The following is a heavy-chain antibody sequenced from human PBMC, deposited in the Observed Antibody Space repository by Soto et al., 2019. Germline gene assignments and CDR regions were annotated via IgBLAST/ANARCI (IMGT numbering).Heavy chain of an antibody. CDR2: ISGSSQTI. CDR3: ARTLSWRRGPFDS. CDR1: GFIFNTYS. J-gene: IGHJ4*02. D-gene: IGHD2-15*01. V-gene: IGHV3-48*02. Sequence: EVQLVESGGGLIQSGGSLRLSCAASGFIFNTYSMNWVRQAPGKGLEWVSYISGSSQTIFYADSVRGRFTISRDNANNSTYLQMVSLRDEDTAVYYCARTLSWRRGPFDSWGQGTLVTVSS.